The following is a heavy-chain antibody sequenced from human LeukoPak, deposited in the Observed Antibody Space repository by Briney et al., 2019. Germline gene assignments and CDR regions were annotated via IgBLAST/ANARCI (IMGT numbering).Heavy chain of an antibody. D-gene: IGHD3-10*01. CDR1: GGSFSGYY. Sequence: SETLSLTCAVYGGSFSGYYWSWIRQPPGKVLEWVGEINHSGSTNYNPSLKSRVTISVDTSKNQFSLKLSSVTAADTAVYYCARGRGEGRGIAMVRGVRAPSYNWFDPWGHGTQVTVSS. V-gene: IGHV4-34*01. J-gene: IGHJ5*02. CDR2: INHSGST. CDR3: ARGRGEGRGIAMVRGVRAPSYNWFDP.